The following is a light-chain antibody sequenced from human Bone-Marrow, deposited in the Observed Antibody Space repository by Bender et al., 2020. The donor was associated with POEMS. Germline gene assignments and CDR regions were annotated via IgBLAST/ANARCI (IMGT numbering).Light chain of an antibody. Sequence: SYGLTQTPSVSVSPGQTARITCSGDALPKQYVYWFQQKPGQAPVLVIYKDTERPSGVPDRFSGSKSGNTASLTISGLQAEDEADYYCCSFSTTSTLVFGGGTKLTVL. CDR2: KDT. CDR3: CSFSTTSTLV. V-gene: IGLV3-25*03. J-gene: IGLJ3*02. CDR1: ALPKQY.